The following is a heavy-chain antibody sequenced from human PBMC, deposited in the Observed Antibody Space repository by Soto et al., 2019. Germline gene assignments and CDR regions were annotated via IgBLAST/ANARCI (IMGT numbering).Heavy chain of an antibody. CDR3: ARVVGAPNWVDP. D-gene: IGHD1-26*01. J-gene: IGHJ5*02. CDR2: SRNKANSYTT. CDR1: GFTFSDHQ. Sequence: EVQLVESGGGLVQPGGSLRLSCAASGFTFSDHQMDWVRQAPGKGLEWVGRSRNKANSYTTGYAASVKGRFTISGDDPKHSLYLQMNSLRIEDTAVYYRARVVGAPNWVDPGGQGTLGTVSS. V-gene: IGHV3-72*01.